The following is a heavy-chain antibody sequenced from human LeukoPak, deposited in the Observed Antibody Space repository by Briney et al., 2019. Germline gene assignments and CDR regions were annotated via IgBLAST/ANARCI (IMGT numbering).Heavy chain of an antibody. V-gene: IGHV3-33*01. CDR2: IWYDGSNK. CDR3: ARDRGLGILDY. D-gene: IGHD7-27*01. CDR1: GFTFSNYG. Sequence: PGRSLRLSCAASGFTFSNYGMHWVRQAPGKGLEWVAVIWYDGSNKYYADSVKGRFTISRDTSKNTLYLQMNSLRAEDTAVYYCARDRGLGILDYWGQGTLVTVS. J-gene: IGHJ4*02.